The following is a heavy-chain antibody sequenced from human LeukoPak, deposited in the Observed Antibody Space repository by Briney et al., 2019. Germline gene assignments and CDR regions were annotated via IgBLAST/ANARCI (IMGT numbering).Heavy chain of an antibody. CDR3: ARSRVSVVVIIFDY. CDR2: INPNSGGT. V-gene: IGHV1-2*02. J-gene: IGHJ4*02. CDR1: GYTFTGYY. Sequence: ASVKVSCKASGYTFTGYYMHWVRQAPGQGLEWVGWINPNSGGTNYAQKFQGRVTVTRDTSISTAYMELSRLRSDDTAVYYCARSRVSVVVIIFDYWGQGTLVTVSS. D-gene: IGHD2-2*01.